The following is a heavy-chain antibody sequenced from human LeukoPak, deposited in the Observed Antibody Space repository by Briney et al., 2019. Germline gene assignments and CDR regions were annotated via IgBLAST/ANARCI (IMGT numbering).Heavy chain of an antibody. CDR3: ARDPWGTHAY. CDR2: ISSGSDYI. J-gene: IGHJ4*02. V-gene: IGHV3-21*01. Sequence: GGSLRLSCAASGFTLSTFNMIWVRQAPGKGLEWVSSISSGSDYIYYADSVKGRFTISRDNAKNSLYLQMNSLRAEDTAIYYCARDPWGTHAYWGQGTLVTVSS. D-gene: IGHD3-16*01. CDR1: GFTLSTFN.